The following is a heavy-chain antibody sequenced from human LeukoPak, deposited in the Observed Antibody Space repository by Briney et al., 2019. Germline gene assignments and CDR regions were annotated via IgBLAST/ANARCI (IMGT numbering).Heavy chain of an antibody. V-gene: IGHV3-23*01. CDR1: GFTFSSYA. D-gene: IGHD6-13*01. CDR3: AKDVLDSINWSRGDY. Sequence: GGSLRLSCAASGFTFSSYAMSWVRQAPGKGLEWVSSFSGRGGTAYYADSVKGRFTISRDNANNRLYLQMNSVRAEDTALYYCAKDVLDSINWSRGDYWGQGTLVTVSS. CDR2: FSGRGGTA. J-gene: IGHJ4*02.